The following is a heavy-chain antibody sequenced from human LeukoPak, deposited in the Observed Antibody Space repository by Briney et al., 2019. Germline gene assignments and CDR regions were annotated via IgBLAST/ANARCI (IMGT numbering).Heavy chain of an antibody. V-gene: IGHV3-7*01. J-gene: IGHJ5*02. CDR2: IKQDGSEK. Sequence: GGSLRLSCAASGFTFGSYWMTWVRQAPGKGLEWVADIKQDGSEKYYVDSVKGRFTISRDNAKSSLYLQMNSLRAEDTAVFYCAREISSWYRTEGRFDPWGQGTLVTVSS. CDR3: AREISSWYRTEGRFDP. D-gene: IGHD6-13*01. CDR1: GFTFGSYW.